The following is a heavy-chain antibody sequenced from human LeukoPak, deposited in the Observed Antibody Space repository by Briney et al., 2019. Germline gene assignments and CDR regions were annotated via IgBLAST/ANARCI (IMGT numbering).Heavy chain of an antibody. CDR2: INTNTGNP. CDR1: GYTFTSYA. J-gene: IGHJ3*02. V-gene: IGHV7-4-1*02. D-gene: IGHD3-22*01. CDR3: ARGELAYYDSSGYWLFDAFDI. Sequence: PWASVKVSCKASGYTFTSYAMNWVRQAPGQGLEWMGWINTNTGNPTYAQGFTGRFVFSLDTSVSTAYLQISSLKAEDTAVYYCARGELAYYDSSGYWLFDAFDIWGQGTMVTVSS.